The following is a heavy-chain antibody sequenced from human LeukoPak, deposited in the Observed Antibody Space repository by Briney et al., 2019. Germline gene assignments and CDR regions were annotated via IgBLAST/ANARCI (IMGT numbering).Heavy chain of an antibody. V-gene: IGHV1-69*13. Sequence: SVKVSCKASGGTFSSYAISWVRQAPGQWLELMGGIIPIFGTANYAQKFQGRVTITADESTSTAYMELSSLRSEDTAVYYCARAPYCGGDCYPNWFDPWGQGTLVTVSS. CDR2: IIPIFGTA. CDR3: ARAPYCGGDCYPNWFDP. CDR1: GGTFSSYA. D-gene: IGHD2-21*02. J-gene: IGHJ5*02.